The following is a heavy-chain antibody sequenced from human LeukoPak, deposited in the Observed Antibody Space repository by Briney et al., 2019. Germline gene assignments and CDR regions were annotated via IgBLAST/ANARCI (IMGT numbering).Heavy chain of an antibody. Sequence: GSLRLSCAASGFTFSSYSMNWVRQAPGKGLEWVSSISSSSSYIYYADSVKGRFTISRDNAKNSLYLQMNSLRAEDTAVYYCARIAYDILTGYQYYYYYYMDVWGKGTTVTVSS. D-gene: IGHD3-9*01. J-gene: IGHJ6*03. CDR1: GFTFSSYS. CDR2: ISSSSSYI. CDR3: ARIAYDILTGYQYYYYYYMDV. V-gene: IGHV3-21*01.